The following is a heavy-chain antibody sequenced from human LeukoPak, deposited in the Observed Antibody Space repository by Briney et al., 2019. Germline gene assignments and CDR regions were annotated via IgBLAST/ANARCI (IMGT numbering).Heavy chain of an antibody. CDR3: AREQYSSSVDY. CDR2: INHSGST. J-gene: IGHJ4*02. D-gene: IGHD6-13*01. V-gene: IGHV4-34*01. CDR1: GGSFSGYY. Sequence: PSETLSLTCAVYGGSFSGYYWSWIRQPPGKGLEWIGEINHSGSTNYNPSLKSRVTISVDTSKNQFSLKLSSVTAADTAVYNCAREQYSSSVDYWGQGTLVTVSS.